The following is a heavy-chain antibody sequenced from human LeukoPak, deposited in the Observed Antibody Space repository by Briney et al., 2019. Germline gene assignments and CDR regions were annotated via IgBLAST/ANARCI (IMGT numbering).Heavy chain of an antibody. CDR2: IYSGGST. V-gene: IGHV3-53*01. Sequence: GGPLRLSCAASGFTVSSNYMSWVRQAPGKGLEWVSVIYSGGSTYYADSVKGRFTISRDNSKNTLYLQMNSLRAEDTAVYYCAREDCSSTSCSGGYYYGMDVWGQGTTVTVSS. J-gene: IGHJ6*02. CDR1: GFTVSSNY. CDR3: AREDCSSTSCSGGYYYGMDV. D-gene: IGHD2-2*01.